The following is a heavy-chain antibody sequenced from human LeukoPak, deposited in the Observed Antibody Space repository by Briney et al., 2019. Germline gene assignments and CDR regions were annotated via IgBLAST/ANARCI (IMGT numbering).Heavy chain of an antibody. D-gene: IGHD2-15*01. CDR2: ISGSGGST. CDR1: GFTFSSYA. J-gene: IGHJ6*04. CDR3: AKSGEMSVVAVAAYYGMDV. Sequence: GGSLRLSCAASGFTFSSYAMSWVRQAPGKGLEWVSAISGSGGSTYYADSVKGRFTISRDNSKNTLYLQMNSLRAEDTAVYYCAKSGEMSVVAVAAYYGMDVWGKGTTVTVSS. V-gene: IGHV3-23*01.